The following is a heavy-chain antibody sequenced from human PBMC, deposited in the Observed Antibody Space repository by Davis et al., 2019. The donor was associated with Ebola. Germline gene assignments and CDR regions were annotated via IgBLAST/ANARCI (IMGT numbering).Heavy chain of an antibody. CDR3: ARDIHTIFGVFRYYYYGMDV. Sequence: PGGSLRLSCAASGFTFSDYYMSWIRQAPGKGLEWVSYISSSSSYTNYADSVKGRFTISRDNAKNSLYLQMNSLRAEDTAVYYCARDIHTIFGVFRYYYYGMDVWGQGTTVTVSS. D-gene: IGHD3-3*01. CDR1: GFTFSDYY. CDR2: ISSSSSYT. V-gene: IGHV3-11*06. J-gene: IGHJ6*02.